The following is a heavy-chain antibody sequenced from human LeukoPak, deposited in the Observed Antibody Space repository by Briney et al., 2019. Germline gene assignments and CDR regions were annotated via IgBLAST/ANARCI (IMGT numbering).Heavy chain of an antibody. CDR2: IYYSGST. J-gene: IGHJ6*02. D-gene: IGHD2-21*02. V-gene: IGHV4-61*01. CDR3: ARMPLAYCGGDCYLGTYYYYGMDV. Sequence: PSETLSLTCTVPGGSVSSGSYYWSWIRQPPGKGLEWIGYIYYSGSTNYNPSHKSRVTISVDTSRNQFSLKLSSVTAADTAVYYCARMPLAYCGGDCYLGTYYYYGMDVWGQGTTVTVSS. CDR1: GGSVSSGSYY.